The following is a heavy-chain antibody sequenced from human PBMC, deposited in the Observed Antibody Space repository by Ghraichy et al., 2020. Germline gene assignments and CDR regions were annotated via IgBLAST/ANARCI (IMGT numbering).Heavy chain of an antibody. CDR1: RFTFSNAW. V-gene: IGHV3-15*01. D-gene: IGHD4-23*01. CDR2: INGATAGGTT. Sequence: GGSLRLSCAVSRFTFSNAWVTWVRQAPGKGLEWVGRINGATAGGTTDYAAPVKGRFTISRDDSKNTVSLQMNGLKTDDTALYFCTAGGGTADYWGRGTLVIVSS. CDR3: TAGGGTADY. J-gene: IGHJ4*02.